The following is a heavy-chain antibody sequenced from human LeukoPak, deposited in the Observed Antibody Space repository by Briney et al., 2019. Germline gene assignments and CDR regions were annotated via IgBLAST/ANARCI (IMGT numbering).Heavy chain of an antibody. D-gene: IGHD3-22*01. V-gene: IGHV1-69*13. CDR1: GGSFSTYA. CDR2: ITPMFGTP. J-gene: IGHJ4*02. Sequence: SVKVTCKASGGSFSTYAISWVRQAPGQGLEWMGGITPMFGTPNYAQNFQGRVTITADESTSTAYMELTSLRSEDTAVYYCVRDGSYYDSSGYYYLYWGQGTLVTVSS. CDR3: VRDGSYYDSSGYYYLY.